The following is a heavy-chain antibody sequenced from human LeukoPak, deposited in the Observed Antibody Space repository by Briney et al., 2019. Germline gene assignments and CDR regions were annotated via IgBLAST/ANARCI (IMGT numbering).Heavy chain of an antibody. CDR2: INQDGSEK. D-gene: IGHD5/OR15-5a*01. J-gene: IGHJ4*02. CDR1: GFTFSSYW. CDR3: ARDGHYTIYELRFDY. V-gene: IGHV3-7*01. Sequence: PGGPLRLSCSASGFTFSSYWMSWVRQAPGKGLEWGANINQDGSEKYCVDSLKGRFTISRDNAENSLYLQMNSLRAEDTAVYYCARDGHYTIYELRFDYWGQGALVTVSS.